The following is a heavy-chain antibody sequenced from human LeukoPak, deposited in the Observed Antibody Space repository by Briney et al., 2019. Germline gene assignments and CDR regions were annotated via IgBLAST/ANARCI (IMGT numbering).Heavy chain of an antibody. CDR1: GGSVSSYY. J-gene: IGHJ4*02. V-gene: IGHV4-59*08. D-gene: IGHD1-14*01. Sequence: PSETLSLTCSASGGSVSSYYWSWIRQSPGKGLEWIGYIHNSGRTNYNPSLKSRVTGFVDTSKNQVSLRLSSVTAADTAVYYCARHGTISSESYFDYWGQGALVTVSS. CDR3: ARHGTISSESYFDY. CDR2: IHNSGRT.